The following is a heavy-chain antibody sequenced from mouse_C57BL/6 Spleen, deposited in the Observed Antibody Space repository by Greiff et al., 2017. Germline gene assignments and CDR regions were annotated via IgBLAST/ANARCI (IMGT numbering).Heavy chain of an antibody. CDR3: ARGVDYYGSSSGFAY. V-gene: IGHV1-7*01. J-gene: IGHJ3*01. D-gene: IGHD1-1*01. Sequence: QVQLKQSGAELAKPGASVKLSCKASGYTFTSYWMHWVKQRPGQGLEWIGYINPSSGYTKYNQKFKDKATLIADKSSSTAYMQLSSLTYEDSAVYYCARGVDYYGSSSGFAYWGQGTLVTVSA. CDR2: INPSSGYT. CDR1: GYTFTSYW.